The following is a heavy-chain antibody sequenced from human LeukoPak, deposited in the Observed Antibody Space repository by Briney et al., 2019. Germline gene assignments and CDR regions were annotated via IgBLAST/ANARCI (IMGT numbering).Heavy chain of an antibody. V-gene: IGHV3-23*01. D-gene: IGHD6-19*01. CDR2: ISCSGDST. Sequence: PGGSQTLSCAASGFTFSSYAMSWVRQAPGKGLEWVSAISCSGDSTYYADTVKGRFTISRDNSKITLYLQMNSLRAEDTSVYYCAKSYKPVAGRYYYYMDVWGKGTTVTASS. CDR1: GFTFSSYA. J-gene: IGHJ6*03. CDR3: AKSYKPVAGRYYYYMDV.